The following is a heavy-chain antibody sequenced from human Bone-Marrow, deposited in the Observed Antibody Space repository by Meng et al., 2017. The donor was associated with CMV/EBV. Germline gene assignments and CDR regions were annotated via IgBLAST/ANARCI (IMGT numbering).Heavy chain of an antibody. CDR2: ISYDGSNK. D-gene: IGHD2-2*01. CDR3: AKDYQLLH. J-gene: IGHJ4*02. V-gene: IGHV3-30-3*02. Sequence: GESLKISCAASGFTFSSYAMHWVRQAPGKGLEWVAVISYDGSNKYYADSVKGRFTISRDNSKNTLYLQMNSLRAEDTAVYYCAKDYQLLHWDQGTLVTVSS. CDR1: GFTFSSYA.